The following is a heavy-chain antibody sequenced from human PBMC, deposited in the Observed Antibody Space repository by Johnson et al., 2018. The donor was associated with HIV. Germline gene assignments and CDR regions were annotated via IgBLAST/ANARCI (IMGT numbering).Heavy chain of an antibody. V-gene: IGHV3-13*01. J-gene: IGHJ3*02. D-gene: IGHD3-10*01. CDR1: GFSFSTYD. Sequence: VQLVESGGGLIQPGGSLRISCAASGFSFSTYDMHWVRQPTGKGLEWVSGIGTGGDTYYPDSVKGRFTISRENAKNSLYLQMNRLTAGDTAVYYCARDKVIRGAEGWALDMWSQGTMLSVSS. CDR2: IGTGGDT. CDR3: ARDKVIRGAEGWALDM.